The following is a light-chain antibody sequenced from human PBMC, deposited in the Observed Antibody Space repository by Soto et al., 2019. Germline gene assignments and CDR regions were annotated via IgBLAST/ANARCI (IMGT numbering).Light chain of an antibody. Sequence: DIQMTQSPSTLSASVGDRVTITCRASQGISSWLAWYQQKPGRAPKLLIYKTSTLESGVPSRFSGSASGTEFTLTISSLQPDDLATYYCQQYISVPYTFGQGTKLEIK. J-gene: IGKJ2*01. CDR3: QQYISVPYT. CDR1: QGISSW. V-gene: IGKV1-5*03. CDR2: KTS.